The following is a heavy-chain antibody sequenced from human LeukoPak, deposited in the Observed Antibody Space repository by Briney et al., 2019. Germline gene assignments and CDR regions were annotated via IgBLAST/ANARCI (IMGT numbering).Heavy chain of an antibody. D-gene: IGHD3-22*01. Sequence: GGSLRLSCAASGFTSSYYYMSWIRQAPGKGLGWVSYISNIGSSIYYADSVKGRFTISRDHARNSLHLQMIILRAEDTAVYYCARDDSEVYSQRSHAFDMWGQGKMVTVSP. CDR1: GFTSSYYY. CDR3: ARDDSEVYSQRSHAFDM. V-gene: IGHV3-11*04. J-gene: IGHJ3*02. CDR2: ISNIGSSI.